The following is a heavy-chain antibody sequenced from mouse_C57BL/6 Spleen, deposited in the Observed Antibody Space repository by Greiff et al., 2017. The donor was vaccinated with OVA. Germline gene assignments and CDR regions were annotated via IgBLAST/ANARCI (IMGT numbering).Heavy chain of an antibody. J-gene: IGHJ4*01. V-gene: IGHV1-7*01. Sequence: VQGVESGAELAKPGASVKLSCQASGYTFTSYWMHWVKQRPGQGLEWIGYINPSSGYTKYNQKFKDKATLTADKSSSTAYMQLSSLTYEDSAVYYCAKPYYDYDVWAMDYWGQGTSVTVSS. CDR1: GYTFTSYW. D-gene: IGHD2-4*01. CDR3: AKPYYDYDVWAMDY. CDR2: INPSSGYT.